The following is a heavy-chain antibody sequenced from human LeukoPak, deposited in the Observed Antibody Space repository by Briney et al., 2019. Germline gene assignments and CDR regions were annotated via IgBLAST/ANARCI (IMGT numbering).Heavy chain of an antibody. D-gene: IGHD4-17*01. CDR2: IDGDGSGT. J-gene: IGHJ4*02. CDR3: ATVFDY. V-gene: IGHV3-74*01. CDR1: GLTFSNHW. Sequence: PGGSLRLSCAASGLTFSNHWMHWVRHAPGKGLVWVSRIDGDGSGTSYADSVKGRFTISRDNAKNTSYLQMDSLRAEDSAVYYCATVFDYGGQGTRVRVPS.